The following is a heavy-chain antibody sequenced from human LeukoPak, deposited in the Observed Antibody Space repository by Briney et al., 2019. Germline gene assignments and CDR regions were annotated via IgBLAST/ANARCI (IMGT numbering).Heavy chain of an antibody. D-gene: IGHD3-22*01. Sequence: GASVKVSCKASGYTFTGYYMHWVRQAPGQGLEWMGWINPNSGGTNYAQKFQGRVTMTRDTSISTAYMELSRLRSDDTAVYYCARDWSDYYDSIGYYYYYYYMDVWGKGTTVTVSS. CDR2: INPNSGGT. V-gene: IGHV1-2*02. CDR3: ARDWSDYYDSIGYYYYYYYMDV. J-gene: IGHJ6*03. CDR1: GYTFTGYY.